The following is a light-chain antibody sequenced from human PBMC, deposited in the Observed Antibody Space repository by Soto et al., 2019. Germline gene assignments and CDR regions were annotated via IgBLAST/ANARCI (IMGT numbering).Light chain of an antibody. V-gene: IGKV3D-20*02. CDR2: DAS. CDR1: QSVGSTY. J-gene: IGKJ5*01. Sequence: EIVLTQSPGTLSLSPGERATLSCRASQSVGSTYLAWYQQKPGQAPRVLIYDASSRATGIPDRFSGSGSGTDFTLTISRLEPEDFAVYYCQQRSNWPPITFGQGTRLE. CDR3: QQRSNWPPIT.